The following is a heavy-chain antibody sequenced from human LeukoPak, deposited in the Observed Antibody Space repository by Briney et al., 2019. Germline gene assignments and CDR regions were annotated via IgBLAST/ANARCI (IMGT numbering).Heavy chain of an antibody. CDR3: ARGLELGYCSGASCYIWFDP. D-gene: IGHD2-2*02. CDR1: CGSFRGYY. V-gene: IGHV4-34*01. J-gene: IGHJ5*02. Sequence: SETLSLTCVVSCGSFRGYYWSWIRQPPGKGLEGIGEINHWGRTNYSPSLKSRVTISVDTSKNQFSLNLSSVTAADTAVYYCARGLELGYCSGASCYIWFDPWGQGTLVTVSS. CDR2: INHWGRT.